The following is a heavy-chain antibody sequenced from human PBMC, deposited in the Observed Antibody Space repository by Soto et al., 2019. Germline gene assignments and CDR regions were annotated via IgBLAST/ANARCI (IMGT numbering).Heavy chain of an antibody. Sequence: EVQLVESGGGLVQPGGSLRLSCAASGFTFSSYWMSWVRQAPGKGLEWVANIKQDGSEKYYVDSVKGRFTISRDNAKNALYLQMNSLRAEDTAVYYCRSETSSWSTDWTDYCGQGTLVTVSS. CDR3: RSETSSWSTDWTDY. D-gene: IGHD6-13*01. CDR1: GFTFSSYW. V-gene: IGHV3-7*01. J-gene: IGHJ4*02. CDR2: IKQDGSEK.